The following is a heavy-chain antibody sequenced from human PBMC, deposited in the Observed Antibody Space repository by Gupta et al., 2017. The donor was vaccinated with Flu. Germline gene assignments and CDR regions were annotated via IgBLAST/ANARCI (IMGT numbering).Heavy chain of an antibody. J-gene: IGHJ4*02. CDR3: ANKGVVTPDSGFDY. CDR2: ISYDGNIK. Sequence: GIHWVRQAAGKGMEWVALISYDGNIKYYADSVKGRFTISRDNSKNTGYLQMNGLRAEDAAIYYCANKGVVTPDSGFDYWGQGALVIVSS. D-gene: IGHD2-15*01. CDR1: G. V-gene: IGHV3-30*18.